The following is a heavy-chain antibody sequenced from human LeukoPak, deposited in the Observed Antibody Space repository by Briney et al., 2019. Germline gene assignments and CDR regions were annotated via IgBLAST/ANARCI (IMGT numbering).Heavy chain of an antibody. CDR3: LAYNWYEAPDFDI. V-gene: IGHV5-51*01. J-gene: IGHJ3*02. Sequence: TPGDSLKISCQGSGYTFVNYWIAWVGQMPGKGLEWVGMIYPADDDTRYSPSFEGHVTMSVDSSSSIAYLQWSSLKASDTARYYCLAYNWYEAPDFDIWGQGTMVIVSS. CDR1: GYTFVNYW. D-gene: IGHD1-1*01. CDR2: IYPADDDT.